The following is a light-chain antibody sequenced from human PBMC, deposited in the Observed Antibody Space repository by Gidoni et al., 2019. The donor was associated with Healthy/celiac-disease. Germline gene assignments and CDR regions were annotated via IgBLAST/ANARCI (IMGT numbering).Light chain of an antibody. CDR1: QSVSSY. Sequence: IVFTQSPATLSLSPGERATLSCRASQSVSSYLAWYQQKPGQAPRLLIYDASNRATGIPARFSGSGSGTDFTLTISSLEPEDFAVYYCQQRSNWQYTFGQXTKLEIK. CDR2: DAS. V-gene: IGKV3-11*01. J-gene: IGKJ2*01. CDR3: QQRSNWQYT.